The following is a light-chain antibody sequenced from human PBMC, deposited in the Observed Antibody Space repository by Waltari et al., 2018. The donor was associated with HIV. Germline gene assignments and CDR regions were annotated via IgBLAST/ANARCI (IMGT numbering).Light chain of an antibody. CDR1: SSDVGDYNC. V-gene: IGLV2-8*01. CDR3: CSYAGGNNYV. Sequence: QSALTQPPSASGSPGQSVTISCTGTSSDVGDYNCVSWYQQHPGNAPKLIMFEVTQRPSGVPDRFSASKSGNTASLTVSGLQAEDEADYYCCSYAGGNNYVFGTGTKVTVL. CDR2: EVT. J-gene: IGLJ1*01.